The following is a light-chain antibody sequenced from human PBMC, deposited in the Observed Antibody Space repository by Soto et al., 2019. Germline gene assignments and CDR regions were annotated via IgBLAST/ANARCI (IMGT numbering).Light chain of an antibody. CDR2: SNN. CDR1: SPNIGSNT. Sequence: QLVLTQPPSASGTPGQRVTISCSGSSPNIGSNTVNWYQQLPGTAPKLLIYSNNQRPSGVPDRCSGSKSGTSASLAISGLQSEDEADYYCAAWDDSLNGPVFGGGTKLTVL. J-gene: IGLJ2*01. V-gene: IGLV1-44*01. CDR3: AAWDDSLNGPV.